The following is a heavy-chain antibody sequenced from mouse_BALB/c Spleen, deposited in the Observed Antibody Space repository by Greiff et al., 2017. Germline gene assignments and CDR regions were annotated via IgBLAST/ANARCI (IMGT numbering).Heavy chain of an antibody. Sequence: DVKLVESGGDLVKPGGSLKLSCAASGFTFSSYGMSWVRQTPDKRLEWVATISSGGSYTYYPDSVKGRFTISRDNAKNTLYLQMSSLKSEDTAMYYCARHDYYGDYWGQGTTLTVSS. D-gene: IGHD2-4*01. CDR3: ARHDYYGDY. CDR1: GFTFSSYG. CDR2: ISSGGSYT. J-gene: IGHJ2*01. V-gene: IGHV5-6*02.